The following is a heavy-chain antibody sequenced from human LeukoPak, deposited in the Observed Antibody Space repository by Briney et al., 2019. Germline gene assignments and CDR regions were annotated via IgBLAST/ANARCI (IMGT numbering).Heavy chain of an antibody. CDR1: GYTFNAYY. V-gene: IGHV1-2*02. D-gene: IGHD5-24*01. CDR2: INPNSGGS. J-gene: IGHJ4*02. CDR3: AGDGYNSRPFFDY. Sequence: GASVKVSCKTSGYTFNAYYMHWVRQAPGQGLEWMGWINPNSGGSNYAQKFQGRVTMTSDTSINTAYMELSRLISDDTAVYYCAGDGYNSRPFFDYWGQGTLVTVSS.